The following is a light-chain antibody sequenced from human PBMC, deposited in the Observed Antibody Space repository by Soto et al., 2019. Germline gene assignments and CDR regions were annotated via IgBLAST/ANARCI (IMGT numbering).Light chain of an antibody. CDR1: QDINVY. CDR3: QHGYVAPYS. CDR2: SAS. J-gene: IGKJ2*03. V-gene: IGKV1-39*01. Sequence: EMQRTQSPSSVAVAIGDTVTITCRASQDINVYLNWYQQKPGEVPKLLIYSASTLHSGVPSRFTGSGSETDFTLTIRSLRPEDFATYYCQHGYVAPYSFGQGTKVDIK.